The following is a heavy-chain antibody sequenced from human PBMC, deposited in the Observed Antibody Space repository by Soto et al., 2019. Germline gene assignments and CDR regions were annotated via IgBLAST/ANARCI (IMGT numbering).Heavy chain of an antibody. D-gene: IGHD5-12*01. J-gene: IGHJ4*02. CDR3: AKVHNSGYLIFDY. V-gene: IGHV3-23*01. Sequence: VGSLRLSCAASGFTFSSYAMSCVRQAPGTGLDCVSAINGSGGTKYYADSVKGRFTISRDNSKNTLYLQMNSLRAEATAVYYCAKVHNSGYLIFDYWGQGTLVTVSS. CDR2: INGSGGTK. CDR1: GFTFSSYA.